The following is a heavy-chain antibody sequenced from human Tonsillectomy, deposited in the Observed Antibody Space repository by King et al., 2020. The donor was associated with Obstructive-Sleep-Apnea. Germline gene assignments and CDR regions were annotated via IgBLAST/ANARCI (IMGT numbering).Heavy chain of an antibody. CDR2: MNPNSGNR. Sequence: QLVQSGAEVKKPGASVKVSCKASAYTFTNFDVNWVRQATGQGLEWMGWMNPNSGNRGYAQKFQGRVSMTRNTAISTAYLELSSLRSEDTAVYYCARVTGRVTAALAFWGQGTLVTVSS. V-gene: IGHV1-8*01. CDR3: ARVTGRVTAALAF. D-gene: IGHD6-13*01. CDR1: AYTFTNFD. J-gene: IGHJ4*02.